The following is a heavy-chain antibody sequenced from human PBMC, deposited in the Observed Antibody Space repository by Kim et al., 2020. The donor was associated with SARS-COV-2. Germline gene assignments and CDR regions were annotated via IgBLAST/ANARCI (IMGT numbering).Heavy chain of an antibody. Sequence: GGSLRLSCAAPGFTFRNYVMHWVRQAPGKGLEWVAVISYDGSNEYYADSVKGRFTISRDNSKNTLYLQMNSLRAEDTAVYYCAKVYNILTGFYDPSPFRYWGPGTLVTVAS. J-gene: IGHJ4*02. CDR2: ISYDGSNE. V-gene: IGHV3-30*18. CDR1: GFTFRNYV. CDR3: AKVYNILTGFYDPSPFRY. D-gene: IGHD3-9*01.